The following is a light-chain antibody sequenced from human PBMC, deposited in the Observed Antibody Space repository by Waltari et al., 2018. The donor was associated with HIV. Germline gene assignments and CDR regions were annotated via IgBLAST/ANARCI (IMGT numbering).Light chain of an antibody. CDR3: QQYNNWPLT. J-gene: IGKJ4*01. CDR1: QSVSTN. V-gene: IGKV3-15*01. CDR2: GAS. Sequence: EIVMTQSPATLSVSPGARATLSCRASQSVSTNLAWYQQKPGQAPRLLIYGASSRAATIPARVSGSGSGTDFTLTISSLQSEDSAGYYCQQYNNWPLTFGGGTRVEIK.